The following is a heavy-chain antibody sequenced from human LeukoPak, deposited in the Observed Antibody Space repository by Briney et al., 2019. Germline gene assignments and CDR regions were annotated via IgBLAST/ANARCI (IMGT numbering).Heavy chain of an antibody. CDR3: ARDWQWLPDY. D-gene: IGHD6-19*01. Sequence: PGGSLRPSCAASGFTFSSYSMSWVRQAPGKGLEWLSYISSSGSTKYYADSVRGRFIISRDNAKNSLYLQMNSQRVEDTAVYYCARDWQWLPDYWGQGTRVTVSS. CDR1: GFTFSSYS. J-gene: IGHJ4*02. V-gene: IGHV3-48*04. CDR2: ISSSGSTK.